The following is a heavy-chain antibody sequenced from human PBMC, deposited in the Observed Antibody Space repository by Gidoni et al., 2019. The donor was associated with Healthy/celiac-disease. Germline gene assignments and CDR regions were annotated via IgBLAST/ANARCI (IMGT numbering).Heavy chain of an antibody. J-gene: IGHJ3*02. CDR3: AKDNRGLGSSSPNDAFDI. CDR2: VRYDGSNK. V-gene: IGHV3-30*02. CDR1: GFTFSSYG. D-gene: IGHD6-6*01. Sequence: QVQLVESGGGVVQPGGSLRLSCAASGFTFSSYGMHWVRQAPGKGLEWVAFVRYDGSNKYYADSVKGRFTISRDNSKNTLYLQMNSLRAEDTAVYYCAKDNRGLGSSSPNDAFDIWGQGTMVTVSS.